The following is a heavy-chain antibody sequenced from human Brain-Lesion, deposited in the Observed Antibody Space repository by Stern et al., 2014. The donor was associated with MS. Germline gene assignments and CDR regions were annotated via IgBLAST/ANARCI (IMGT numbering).Heavy chain of an antibody. Sequence: QLVESGPGLVKPSQTLSITCIVSGGSISSGSFYWNWIRQPAGKGLEWIGRIYSSGSTNYNPYLKSRVTISGDTSKNQFSLKMISMTAADTAVYYCARETGGYTYGDTDFFDYWGQGALVTVSS. CDR2: IYSSGST. D-gene: IGHD5-18*01. CDR1: GGSISSGSFY. CDR3: ARETGGYTYGDTDFFDY. J-gene: IGHJ4*02. V-gene: IGHV4-61*02.